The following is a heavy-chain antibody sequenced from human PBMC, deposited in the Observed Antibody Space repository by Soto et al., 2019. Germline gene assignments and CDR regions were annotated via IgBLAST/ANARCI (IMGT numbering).Heavy chain of an antibody. CDR1: GYTFTSYY. CDR2: INPSGGST. V-gene: IGHV1-46*01. Sequence: QVQLVQSGAEVKKPGASVKVSCKASGYTFTSYYMHWVRQAPGQGLEWMGIINPSGGSTSYAQKFQGRVTMTRDTSTCTVYMELSSLRSEDTAVYYCARVGGDYDFWSGLDYWGQGTLVTVSS. D-gene: IGHD3-3*01. J-gene: IGHJ4*02. CDR3: ARVGGDYDFWSGLDY.